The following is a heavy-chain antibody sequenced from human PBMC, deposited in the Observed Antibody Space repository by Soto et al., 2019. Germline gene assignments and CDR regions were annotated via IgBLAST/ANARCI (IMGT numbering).Heavy chain of an antibody. Sequence: ASVKVSCKASGGTFSSYSISWVRQAPGQGLEWMGGFDPEDGETIYAQKFQGRVTMTEDTSTDTAYMELSSLRSEDTAVYYCATDFNRKTGTTPPYFDYWGQGTLVTVSS. V-gene: IGHV1-24*01. J-gene: IGHJ4*02. CDR3: ATDFNRKTGTTPPYFDY. D-gene: IGHD1-1*01. CDR1: GGTFSSYS. CDR2: FDPEDGET.